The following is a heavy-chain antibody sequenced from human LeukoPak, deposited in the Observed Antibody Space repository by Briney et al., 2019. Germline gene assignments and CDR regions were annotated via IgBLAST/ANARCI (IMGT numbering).Heavy chain of an antibody. CDR3: ARAGNSWSTGYYFDY. V-gene: IGHV4-59*01. J-gene: IGHJ4*02. D-gene: IGHD5/OR15-5a*01. CDR2: IYYTGST. Sequence: PSETPSLTCTVSGGSISNYYWTWIRQPPGKGLEWIGFIYYTGSTNYDPSLKSRVTISLDTSKHQFSLKLNSVTAADTAMYFCARAGNSWSTGYYFDYWGQGPLVSVSS. CDR1: GGSISNYY.